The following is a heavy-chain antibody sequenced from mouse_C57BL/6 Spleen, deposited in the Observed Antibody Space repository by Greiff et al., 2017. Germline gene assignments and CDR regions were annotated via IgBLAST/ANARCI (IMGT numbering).Heavy chain of an antibody. J-gene: IGHJ2*01. CDR2: INPYNGDT. Sequence: EVQLQQSGPELVKPGDSVKISCKASGYSFTGYFMNWVMQSHGKSLEWIGRINPYNGDTFYNQKFKGKATLTVDKSSSTAHMELRSLTSEDSAVYYCAREGIYYYYFDYWGQGTTLTVSS. CDR3: AREGIYYYYFDY. V-gene: IGHV1-20*01. D-gene: IGHD2-1*01. CDR1: GYSFTGYF.